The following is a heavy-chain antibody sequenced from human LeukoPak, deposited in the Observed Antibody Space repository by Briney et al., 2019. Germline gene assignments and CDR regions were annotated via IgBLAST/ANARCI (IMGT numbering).Heavy chain of an antibody. D-gene: IGHD6-13*01. J-gene: IGHJ4*02. CDR2: ISSNGGST. Sequence: SGGSLRLSCAASGFTFSSYGMHWVRQAPGKGLEYVSAISSNGGSTYYANSVKGRFTISRDNSKNTLYLQMGSLRAEDMAVYYCARDGAGYSSSWYAPNFDYWGQGTLVTVSS. V-gene: IGHV3-64*01. CDR3: ARDGAGYSSSWYAPNFDY. CDR1: GFTFSSYG.